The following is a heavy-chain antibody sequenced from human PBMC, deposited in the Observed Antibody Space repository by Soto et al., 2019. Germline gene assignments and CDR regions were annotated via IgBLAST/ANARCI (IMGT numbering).Heavy chain of an antibody. J-gene: IGHJ4*02. CDR3: VKATVATIFRFDY. V-gene: IGHV3-64D*08. CDR2: ISSNGGST. Sequence: PGGSLRLSCAASGFTFSSYSMNWVRQAPGKGLEYVSAISSNGGSTYYADSVKGRFTISRDNSKNTLYLQMSSLRAEDTAVYYCVKATVATIFRFDYWGQGTLVTVSS. D-gene: IGHD5-12*01. CDR1: GFTFSSYS.